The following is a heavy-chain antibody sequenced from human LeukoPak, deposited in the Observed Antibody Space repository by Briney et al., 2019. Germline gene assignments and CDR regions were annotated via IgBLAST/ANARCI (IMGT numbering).Heavy chain of an antibody. CDR3: ARDSLSGYDSSYFDY. D-gene: IGHD5-12*01. Sequence: GGSLRLSCAASGFTFSSYWMHWVRQAPGKGLVWVSRINSDGSRTTYADSVKGRFTISRDNAKNTLHLQMNSLRAEDTAVYYCARDSLSGYDSSYFDYWGQGTLVTVSS. J-gene: IGHJ4*02. V-gene: IGHV3-74*01. CDR2: INSDGSRT. CDR1: GFTFSSYW.